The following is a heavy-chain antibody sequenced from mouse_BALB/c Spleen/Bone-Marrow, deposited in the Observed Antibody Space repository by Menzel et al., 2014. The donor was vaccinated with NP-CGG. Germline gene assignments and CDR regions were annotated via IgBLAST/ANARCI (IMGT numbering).Heavy chain of an antibody. Sequence: QVQLQQSGAELARPGASVKLSCKTSGYTFTTYWMQWEKQRPGQGLEWIGAIYPGEGDTRYTQKFKGKATLTADKSSSTAYIQLSNLTSEDSAVYYCSREPSNWGYYWGQGTTLTVSS. CDR1: GYTFTTYW. J-gene: IGHJ2*01. CDR3: SREPSNWGYY. V-gene: IGHV1-87*01. CDR2: IYPGEGDT.